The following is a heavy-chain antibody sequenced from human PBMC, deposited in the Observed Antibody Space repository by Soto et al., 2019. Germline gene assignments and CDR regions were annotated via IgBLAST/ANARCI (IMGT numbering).Heavy chain of an antibody. CDR3: ARGYGDYVDY. Sequence: KFQGRVTITRDTSASTAYMELSSLRSEDTAVYYCARGYGDYVDYWGQGTLVTVSS. J-gene: IGHJ4*02. V-gene: IGHV1-3*01. D-gene: IGHD4-17*01.